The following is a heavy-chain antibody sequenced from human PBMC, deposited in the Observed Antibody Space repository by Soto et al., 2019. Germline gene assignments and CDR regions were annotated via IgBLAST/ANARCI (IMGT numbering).Heavy chain of an antibody. CDR3: ARGNHYKYYYELDY. CDR1: GGSISSSNW. Sequence: SETLSLTCAVSGGSISSSNWWSWVRQPPGKGLEWIGEIYHSGSTNYNPSLKSRVTISVDKSKNQFSLKLSSVTAADTAVYYCARGNHYKYYYELDYWGQGTLVTVSS. V-gene: IGHV4-4*02. J-gene: IGHJ4*02. D-gene: IGHD3-22*01. CDR2: IYHSGST.